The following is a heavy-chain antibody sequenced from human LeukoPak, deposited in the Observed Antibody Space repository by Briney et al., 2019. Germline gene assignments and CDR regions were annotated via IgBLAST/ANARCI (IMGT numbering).Heavy chain of an antibody. Sequence: PSGTLSLTCAVSGGSISSSNWWSWVRQPPGKGLEWIGEIYHSGSTNYNPSLKSRVTISVDKSKNQFSLKLSSVTAADTAVYYCARTAFFGEVGNWFDPWGQGTLVTVSS. CDR2: IYHSGST. CDR1: GGSISSSNW. V-gene: IGHV4-4*02. J-gene: IGHJ5*02. D-gene: IGHD3-10*01. CDR3: ARTAFFGEVGNWFDP.